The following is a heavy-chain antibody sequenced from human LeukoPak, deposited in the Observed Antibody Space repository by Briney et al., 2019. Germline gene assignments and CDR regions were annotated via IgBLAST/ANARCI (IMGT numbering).Heavy chain of an antibody. CDR1: GFTFNRYW. V-gene: IGHV3-7*03. CDR3: AKDLHYYVAMDV. J-gene: IGHJ6*02. CDR2: VKQDGSEQ. D-gene: IGHD3-10*02. Sequence: GGSLRLSCAGSGFTFNRYWMSWVRQAPGKGPEWVANVKQDGSEQHYLDSVKGRFTISRDNAKNSLYLQMNSLRAEDTAVYYCAKDLHYYVAMDVWGQGTTVTVSS.